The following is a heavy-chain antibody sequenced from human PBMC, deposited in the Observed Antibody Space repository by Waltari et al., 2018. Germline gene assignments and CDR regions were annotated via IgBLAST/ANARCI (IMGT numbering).Heavy chain of an antibody. J-gene: IGHJ6*02. V-gene: IGHV3-74*01. D-gene: IGHD3-9*01. Sequence: EVQLVESGGGLVQSGGSLRLSCTASGFTFSDYWMHWVRRAPGKGLVLVCRVYSDGGNTIYADSVVGRFTISGDNAKNTLFLQLNSLRAEDTAVYYCVRDSRYSMDVWGQGTTVTVSS. CDR3: VRDSRYSMDV. CDR2: VYSDGGNT. CDR1: GFTFSDYW.